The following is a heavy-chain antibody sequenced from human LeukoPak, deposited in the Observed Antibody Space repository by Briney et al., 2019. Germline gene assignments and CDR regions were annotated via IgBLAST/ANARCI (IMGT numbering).Heavy chain of an antibody. D-gene: IGHD5-18*01. J-gene: IGHJ4*02. CDR1: GGSISNGGYY. V-gene: IGHV4-31*03. Sequence: TSETLSLTCTVSGGSISNGGYYWSWIRQRPGKGLEWIGCIYYSGSTYYNPSLKSRVTISVDTSKNHFSLELSSVTAADTAVYYCARKGYSYGSHFDYWGQGTLVTVSS. CDR2: IYYSGST. CDR3: ARKGYSYGSHFDY.